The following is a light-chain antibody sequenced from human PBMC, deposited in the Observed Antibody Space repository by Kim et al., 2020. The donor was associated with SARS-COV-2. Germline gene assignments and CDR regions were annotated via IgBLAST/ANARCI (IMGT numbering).Light chain of an antibody. J-gene: IGKJ5*01. V-gene: IGKV1-39*01. CDR1: QSDGYY. CDR3: QQTYSAPQIT. Sequence: SVGDRVTITCRARQSDGYYVNWYQQKADKAPKLLIYAASSFQGGVASRCTGSGSGTDFTLTIISLQPEDFATYYFQQTYSAPQITFGQGTRLEIK. CDR2: AAS.